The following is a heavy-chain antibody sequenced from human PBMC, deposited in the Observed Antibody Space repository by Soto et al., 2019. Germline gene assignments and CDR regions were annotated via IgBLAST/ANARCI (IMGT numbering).Heavy chain of an antibody. CDR1: GGSISSSNYY. V-gene: IGHV4-39*01. J-gene: IGHJ4*02. CDR3: ARPYSSSSSLDY. CDR2: IYYDGST. Sequence: QLQLQESGPGLVKPSETLSLTCTVSGGSISSSNYYWGWIRQPPGKGLEWIGNIYYDGSTYYNPSLKSRVTISVDTSKNQFSLKLSSVTAADTAVYYCARPYSSSSSLDYWGQGSLVTVSS. D-gene: IGHD6-13*01.